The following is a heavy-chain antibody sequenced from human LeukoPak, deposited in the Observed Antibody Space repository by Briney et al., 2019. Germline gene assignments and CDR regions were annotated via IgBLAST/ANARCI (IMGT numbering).Heavy chain of an antibody. CDR3: ARYIYSSSWCFDY. V-gene: IGHV3-7*01. D-gene: IGHD6-13*01. CDR2: IEQDGSEK. Sequence: GGSLRLSRAASVFTFSSYWMSWVRQAPGKGLAWVANIEQDGSEKYYVDSVEGRFTISRDKAKYSLYLQMNSLRAEDTAVYYCARYIYSSSWCFDYWGQGTLVTVSS. J-gene: IGHJ4*02. CDR1: VFTFSSYW.